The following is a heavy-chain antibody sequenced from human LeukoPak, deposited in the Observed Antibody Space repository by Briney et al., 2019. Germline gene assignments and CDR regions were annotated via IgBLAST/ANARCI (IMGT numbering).Heavy chain of an antibody. CDR3: ARGLGTTLRYFDWSSYYFDY. CDR2: IYYSGST. V-gene: IGHV4-59*01. D-gene: IGHD3-9*01. J-gene: IGHJ4*02. CDR1: GGSISSYY. Sequence: SGTLSLTCTVSGGSISSYYWSWIRQPPGKGLEWIGYIYYSGSTNYNPSLKSRVTISVDTSKNQFSLKLSSVTAADTAVYYCARGLGTTLRYFDWSSYYFDYWGQGTLVTVSS.